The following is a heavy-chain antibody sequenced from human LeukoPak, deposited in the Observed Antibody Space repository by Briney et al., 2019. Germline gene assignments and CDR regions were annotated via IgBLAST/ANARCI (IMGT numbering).Heavy chain of an antibody. J-gene: IGHJ4*02. V-gene: IGHV3-23*01. D-gene: IGHD4-17*01. CDR2: ITGSGGST. Sequence: PGGSLRLSCAASGFTFSNYALSWVRQVPGKGLEWFSGITGSGGSTYYADSVKGRFTISRDNSKNTLYLQMNSLRAEDTAVYFCAKDDGGSVTTTDFEHWGQGTLVTVSS. CDR3: AKDDGGSVTTTDFEH. CDR1: GFTFSNYA.